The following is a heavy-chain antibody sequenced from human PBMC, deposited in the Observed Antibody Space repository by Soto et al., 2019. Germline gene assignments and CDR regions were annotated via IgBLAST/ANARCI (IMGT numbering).Heavy chain of an antibody. CDR2: IKSKTDGGTT. Sequence: GGSLRLSCAASGFTFSNALMSGVRQAPGKGLEWVGRIKSKTDGGTTDYAAPVKGRFTISRDDSKNTLYLQMNSLKTEDTAVYYCTEAVAGTGDFDYWGQGTLVTVSS. V-gene: IGHV3-15*01. CDR1: GFTFSNAL. J-gene: IGHJ4*02. CDR3: TEAVAGTGDFDY. D-gene: IGHD6-19*01.